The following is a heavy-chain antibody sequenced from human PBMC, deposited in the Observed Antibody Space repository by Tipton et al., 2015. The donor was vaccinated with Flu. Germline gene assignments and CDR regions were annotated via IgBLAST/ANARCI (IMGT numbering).Heavy chain of an antibody. J-gene: IGHJ4*02. CDR2: INPNSGAT. CDR3: ARGRGGEQVVPGGF. CDR1: GYTFIGYY. Sequence: QVQLVQSGAEVKKSGASVKVSCKASGYTFIGYYMHWVRQAPGEGLEWMGWINPNSGATNYAEKFQGRVTMTADTSITTVYMELNSLRSDDSAMFYCARGRGGEQVVPGGFWGQGTLVSVSS. V-gene: IGHV1-2*02. D-gene: IGHD6-13*01.